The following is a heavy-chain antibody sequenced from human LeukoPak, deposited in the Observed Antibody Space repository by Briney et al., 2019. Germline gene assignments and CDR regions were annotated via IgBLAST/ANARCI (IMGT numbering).Heavy chain of an antibody. J-gene: IGHJ1*01. CDR2: IKSDGGT. Sequence: SGGPLRLSCAASGFSFSTYWMHWVRHAPGKGLVWVSRIKSDGGTNYADSVKGRFTISRDNAKETVSLQMNSLRPEDTGVYYCARAPSEIGGYYPEYFRHWGQGTLVTVSS. V-gene: IGHV3-74*01. D-gene: IGHD3-22*01. CDR1: GFSFSTYW. CDR3: ARAPSEIGGYYPEYFRH.